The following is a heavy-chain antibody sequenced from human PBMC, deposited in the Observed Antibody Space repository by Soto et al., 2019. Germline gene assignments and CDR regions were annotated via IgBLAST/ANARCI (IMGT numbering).Heavy chain of an antibody. CDR1: GFTFSSYA. J-gene: IGHJ6*03. CDR3: AKITGPYYYYNYMDV. CDR2: IVGSGGNT. V-gene: IGHV3-23*01. Sequence: EVQLLESGGGLVQPGGSLRLSCAASGFTFSSYAMNWVRQAPEKGLEWVSAIVGSGGNTYYADSVKGRFTISRDNSKNTRYLRMNSLRAEDTAVYYCAKITGPYYYYNYMDVWGEGTTVTVSS.